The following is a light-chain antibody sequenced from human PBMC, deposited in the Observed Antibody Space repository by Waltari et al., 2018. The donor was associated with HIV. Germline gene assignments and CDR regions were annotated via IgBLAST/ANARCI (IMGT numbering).Light chain of an antibody. CDR1: QSISSK. CDR2: SAS. J-gene: IGKJ3*01. CDR3: QQSYSIPLT. Sequence: DIQMTQSPSSLSASVGDRVTVTCRASQSISSKLNWYQQRPGKAPDLLIYSASTLKSGVPSRFSGSGSGTDFTLTFSSLQTEDFVTYYCQQSYSIPLTFGPGTKVEI. V-gene: IGKV1-39*01.